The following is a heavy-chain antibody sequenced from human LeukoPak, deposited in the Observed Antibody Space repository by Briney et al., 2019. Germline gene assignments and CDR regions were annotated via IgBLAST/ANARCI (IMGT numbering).Heavy chain of an antibody. V-gene: IGHV3-7*01. CDR1: GFTFSSYS. CDR3: ARGDWAPFDY. Sequence: PGGSLRLSCAASGFTFSSYSMNWVRQAPGKGLEWVANIDQDGSSEYYVGSVQGRFTISRDNAKNSLYLQMNSLRAEDTAVYYCARGDWAPFDYWGQGSLLTVSS. J-gene: IGHJ4*02. CDR2: IDQDGSSE. D-gene: IGHD2-21*02.